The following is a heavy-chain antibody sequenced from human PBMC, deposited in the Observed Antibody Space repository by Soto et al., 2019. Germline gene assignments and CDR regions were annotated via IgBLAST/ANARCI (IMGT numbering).Heavy chain of an antibody. Sequence: PGESLKISCKGSGYSFTSYWIGWVRQMPGKGLELMGIIYPGDSDTRYSPSFQGQVTISADKSISTAYLQWSSLKASDTAMYYCARRYDSSGYPNYYYGMDVWGQGTTVTVSS. CDR2: IYPGDSDT. CDR3: ARRYDSSGYPNYYYGMDV. J-gene: IGHJ6*02. V-gene: IGHV5-51*01. D-gene: IGHD3-22*01. CDR1: GYSFTSYW.